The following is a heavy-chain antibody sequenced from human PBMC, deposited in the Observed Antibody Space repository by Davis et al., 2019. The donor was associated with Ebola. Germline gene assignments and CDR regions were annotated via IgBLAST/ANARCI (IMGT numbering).Heavy chain of an antibody. D-gene: IGHD2-15*01. CDR3: ARGLIYWDMDV. Sequence: PGGSLRLSCAVYGGSFSGYYWSWIRQPPGKGLEWIGEINHSGSTNYNPSLKSRVTISVDTSKNQFSLKLSSVTAADTAVYYCARGLIYWDMDVWGKGTTVTVSS. CDR2: INHSGST. CDR1: GGSFSGYY. J-gene: IGHJ6*03. V-gene: IGHV4-34*01.